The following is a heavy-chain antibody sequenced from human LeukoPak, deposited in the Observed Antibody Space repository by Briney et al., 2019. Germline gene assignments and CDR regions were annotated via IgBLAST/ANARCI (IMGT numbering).Heavy chain of an antibody. J-gene: IGHJ6*03. Sequence: ASVKVSCKASGYTFTSYGISWVRQAPGQGLEWMGWISAYNGNTNYAQKLQGRVTMTTDTSTSTAYMELRSLRSDDTAVYYCARDPERTIGYYYYYMDVWGKGTTVTVSS. D-gene: IGHD1/OR15-1a*01. V-gene: IGHV1-18*01. CDR3: ARDPERTIGYYYYYMDV. CDR2: ISAYNGNT. CDR1: GYTFTSYG.